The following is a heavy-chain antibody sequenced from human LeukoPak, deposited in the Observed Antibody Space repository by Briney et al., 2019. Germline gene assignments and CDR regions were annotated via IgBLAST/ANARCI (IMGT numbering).Heavy chain of an antibody. CDR3: ARGLGIAAAGRGY. J-gene: IGHJ4*02. Sequence: SETLSLTCTVSGGSISSGDYYWSWIRQPPGKGLEWIGYIYYSGSTYYNPSLKSRVTISVDTSKNQFSLKLSSVTAADTAVYYCARGLGIAAAGRGYWGQGTLVTVSS. CDR2: IYYSGST. V-gene: IGHV4-30-4*02. D-gene: IGHD6-13*01. CDR1: GGSISSGDYY.